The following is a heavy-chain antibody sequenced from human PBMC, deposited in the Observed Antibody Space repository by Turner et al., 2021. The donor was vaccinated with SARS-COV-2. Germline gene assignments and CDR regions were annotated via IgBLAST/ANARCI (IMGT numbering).Heavy chain of an antibody. CDR3: ARARWHYYDSSGYYPDAFDI. J-gene: IGHJ3*02. D-gene: IGHD3-22*01. Sequence: EVQLVESGGGLVKPGGSLRLSCAAYGFTFSRNSMNWVRQDPGKGLEWVSAISSSSSYIYFADSVKGRFTISRDNAKNSLYLQMNSLRAEDTAVYYCARARWHYYDSSGYYPDAFDIWGQGTMVTVSS. CDR2: ISSSSSYI. CDR1: GFTFSRNS. V-gene: IGHV3-21*01.